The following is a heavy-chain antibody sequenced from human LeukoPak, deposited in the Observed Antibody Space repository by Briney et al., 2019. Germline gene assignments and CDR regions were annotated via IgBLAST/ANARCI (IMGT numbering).Heavy chain of an antibody. Sequence: ASVKVSCKASGYTFTSYGISWVRQAPGQGLEWMGWISNDNGITNYAPQFQGRVTLDTETYTSTAYMEPRNLRSDDTAVYYCARGGFDYYGTGRAFDVWGQGTLVTVSS. CDR2: ISNDNGIT. D-gene: IGHD3-10*01. V-gene: IGHV1-18*01. CDR3: ARGGFDYYGTGRAFDV. CDR1: GYTFTSYG. J-gene: IGHJ4*02.